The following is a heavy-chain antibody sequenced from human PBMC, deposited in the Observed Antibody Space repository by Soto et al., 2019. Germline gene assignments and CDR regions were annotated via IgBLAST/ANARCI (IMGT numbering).Heavy chain of an antibody. CDR2: IYPGDSDT. CDR1: GYSFTSYW. V-gene: IGHV5-51*01. CDR3: ARSYYYGSGSPDAFDI. D-gene: IGHD3-10*01. J-gene: IGHJ3*02. Sequence: GESLKISCKGSGYSFTSYWIGWVRQMPGKGLEWMGIIYPGDSDTRYSPSFQGQVTISADKSISTAYLQWSSLKASDTAMYYCARSYYYGSGSPDAFDIWGQGTMVTVSS.